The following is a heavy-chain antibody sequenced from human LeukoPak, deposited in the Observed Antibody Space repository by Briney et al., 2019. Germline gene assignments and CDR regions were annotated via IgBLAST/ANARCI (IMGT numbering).Heavy chain of an antibody. CDR3: ARGPIIDIVVIPAAADYHHMDV. J-gene: IGHJ6*03. CDR2: INPNSGGT. Sequence: ASVKVSCKASGYTFIAYYMHWVRQAPGQGLEWMGWINPNSGGTNYAQKFQGRVTMTRDTSISTAYMDLSRLRSDDTAVYYCARGPIIDIVVIPAAADYHHMDVWGKGTMVTVSS. V-gene: IGHV1-2*02. D-gene: IGHD2-2*01. CDR1: GYTFIAYY.